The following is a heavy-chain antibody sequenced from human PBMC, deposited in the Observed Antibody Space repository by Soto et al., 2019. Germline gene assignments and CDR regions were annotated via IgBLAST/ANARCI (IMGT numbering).Heavy chain of an antibody. D-gene: IGHD2-15*01. CDR1: GFTFSDYY. J-gene: IGHJ4*02. V-gene: IGHV3-11*01. CDR2: ISSSGSTI. CDR3: ARDFPDYCSGGSCQALDY. Sequence: GGSLRLSCAASGFTFSDYYMSWIRQAPGKGLEWVSYISSSGSTIYYADSVKGRFTISRDNAKNSLYLQMNSLRAEDTAVYYSARDFPDYCSGGSCQALDYWGQGTLVTVSS.